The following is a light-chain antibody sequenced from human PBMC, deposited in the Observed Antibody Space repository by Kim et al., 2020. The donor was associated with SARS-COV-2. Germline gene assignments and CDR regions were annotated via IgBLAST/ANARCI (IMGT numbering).Light chain of an antibody. Sequence: LSPGERATLSCRASQSVYSSFLGWYQQKPGQAPRLLIYGASNRAAGIPDRFSGRGSGTDFTLTINRLEPEDFAVYYCQQYANSPLTFGGGTKVEI. CDR2: GAS. CDR1: QSVYSSF. J-gene: IGKJ4*01. CDR3: QQYANSPLT. V-gene: IGKV3-20*01.